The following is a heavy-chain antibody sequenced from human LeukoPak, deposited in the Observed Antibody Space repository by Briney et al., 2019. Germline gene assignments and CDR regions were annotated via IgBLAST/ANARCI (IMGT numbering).Heavy chain of an antibody. CDR1: GGTFSSYA. D-gene: IGHD3-22*01. CDR2: IIPIFGTA. Sequence: GASVKVSCKASGGTFSSYAISWVRQAPGQGLEWMGGIIPIFGTANYAQKFQGRVTITADESTSTAYMELSSLRSEDTAVYYCARALDYYDSSGYYSLDYWGQGTLVTVSS. CDR3: ARALDYYDSSGYYSLDY. V-gene: IGHV1-69*13. J-gene: IGHJ4*02.